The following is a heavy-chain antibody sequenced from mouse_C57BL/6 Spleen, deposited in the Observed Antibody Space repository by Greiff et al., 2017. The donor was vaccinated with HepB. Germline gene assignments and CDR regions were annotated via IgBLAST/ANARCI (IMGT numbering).Heavy chain of an antibody. Sequence: VQLQQSGAELVKPGASVKLSCKASGYTFTSYWMQWVKQRPGQGLEWIGGIDPSDSYTNYNQKFKGKATLTVDTSSSTAYMQLSSLTSEDSAVYYCARDSQYYFDYWGQGTTLTVSS. CDR2: IDPSDSYT. V-gene: IGHV1-50*01. D-gene: IGHD2-12*01. CDR1: GYTFTSYW. J-gene: IGHJ2*01. CDR3: ARDSQYYFDY.